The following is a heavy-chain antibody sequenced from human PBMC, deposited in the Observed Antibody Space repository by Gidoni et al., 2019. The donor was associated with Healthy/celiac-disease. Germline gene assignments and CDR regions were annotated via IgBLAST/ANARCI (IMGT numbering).Heavy chain of an antibody. CDR1: GFTFSSYS. Sequence: EVQLVEPGGGLVQPGASLRLSCAASGFTFSSYSMNWVRQAPGKGLEWVSYISSSSSTIYYADSVKGRFTISRDKAKNSLYLQMNSRRDEDTAVYYCARAVDTAMVSLDYWGQGTLVTVSS. CDR2: ISSSSSTI. V-gene: IGHV3-48*02. D-gene: IGHD5-18*01. CDR3: ARAVDTAMVSLDY. J-gene: IGHJ4*02.